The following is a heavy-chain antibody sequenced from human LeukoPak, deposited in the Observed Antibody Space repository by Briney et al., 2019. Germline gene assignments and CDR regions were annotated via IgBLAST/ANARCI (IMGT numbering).Heavy chain of an antibody. CDR3: AREGRYCSSTSCYHYYYGMDV. Sequence: HSGGSLRLSCAASGFTVRSNYMSWVRQAPGKGLEWVSVIYTGGSTYYADSVKGRFTISRENAKNSLYLQMNSLRAGDTAVYYCAREGRYCSSTSCYHYYYGMDVWGQGTTVTVSS. V-gene: IGHV3-53*01. CDR2: IYTGGST. J-gene: IGHJ6*02. CDR1: GFTVRSNY. D-gene: IGHD2-2*01.